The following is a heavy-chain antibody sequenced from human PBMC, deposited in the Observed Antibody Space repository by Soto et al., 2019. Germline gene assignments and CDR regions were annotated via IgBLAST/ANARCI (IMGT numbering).Heavy chain of an antibody. Sequence: QVQLQESGPGLVKPSGTLSLTCAVSGDSISSSNWWSWVRQPPGEGLEWIGEIYQSGGTNYNPSLKSRVTMSVDKSKNQFSLKLSSVTAADTAVYYCARSRTLGGYDYLDYWGQGTLVTVSS. J-gene: IGHJ4*02. CDR1: GDSISSSNW. CDR3: ARSRTLGGYDYLDY. V-gene: IGHV4-4*02. D-gene: IGHD5-12*01. CDR2: IYQSGGT.